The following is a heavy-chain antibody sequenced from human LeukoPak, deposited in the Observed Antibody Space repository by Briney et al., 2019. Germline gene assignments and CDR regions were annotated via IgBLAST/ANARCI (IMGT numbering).Heavy chain of an antibody. CDR2: IIPIFGTA. Sequence: ASVTVSCKASGYTFTGYYMHWVRQAPGQGLEWMGGIIPIFGTANYAQKFQGRVTITADKSTSTAYMELSSLRSEDTAVYYCARDRHYYDSSGFNWFDPWGQGTLVTVSS. J-gene: IGHJ5*02. CDR1: GYTFTGYY. D-gene: IGHD3-22*01. V-gene: IGHV1-69*06. CDR3: ARDRHYYDSSGFNWFDP.